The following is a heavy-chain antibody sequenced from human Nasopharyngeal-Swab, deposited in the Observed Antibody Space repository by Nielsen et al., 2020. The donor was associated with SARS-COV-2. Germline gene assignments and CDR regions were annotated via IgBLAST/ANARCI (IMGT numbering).Heavy chain of an antibody. CDR3: AKDVHADYGGIDY. CDR2: ISYDGSNE. Sequence: WIRQPSGKGLEWVAVISYDGSNEYYGDSVKGRFTISRDNSKNTLYLQMNSLRVDDTAVYYCAKDVHADYGGIDYWGQGILVTVSS. V-gene: IGHV3-30*18. D-gene: IGHD4/OR15-4a*01. J-gene: IGHJ4*02.